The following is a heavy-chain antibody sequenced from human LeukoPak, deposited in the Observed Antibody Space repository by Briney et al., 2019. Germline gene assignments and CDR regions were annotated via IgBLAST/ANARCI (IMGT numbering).Heavy chain of an antibody. V-gene: IGHV3-9*01. CDR1: GFTFDDYA. D-gene: IGHD3-22*01. J-gene: IGHJ6*03. Sequence: PGGSLRLSCAASGFTFDDYAMHWVRQAPGKGLEWVSGISWNSGSIGYADSVKGRFTISRDNAKNSLYLQMNSLRAEDTALYYCARGNYEKIYYYYYYMDVWGKGTTVTVSS. CDR2: ISWNSGSI. CDR3: ARGNYEKIYYYYYYMDV.